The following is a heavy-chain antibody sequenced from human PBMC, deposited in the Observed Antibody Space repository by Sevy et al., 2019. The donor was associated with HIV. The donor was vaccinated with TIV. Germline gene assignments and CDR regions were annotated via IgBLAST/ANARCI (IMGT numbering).Heavy chain of an antibody. Sequence: ASVKVSCKASGYTFTGYYMHWVRQAPGQGLEWMGWINPNSGGTNDAQKFQGRVTMTRDTSISTAYMELSRLRSDDTAVYYCATLYTYYDFWSGSTLYGMDVWGQGTTVTVSS. J-gene: IGHJ6*02. CDR1: GYTFTGYY. V-gene: IGHV1-2*02. CDR2: INPNSGGT. CDR3: ATLYTYYDFWSGSTLYGMDV. D-gene: IGHD3-3*01.